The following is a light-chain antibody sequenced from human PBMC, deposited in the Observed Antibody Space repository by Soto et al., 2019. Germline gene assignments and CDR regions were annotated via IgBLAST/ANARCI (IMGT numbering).Light chain of an antibody. CDR3: QQYNSYPYS. CDR1: QTIFSW. CDR2: KAS. Sequence: IQMTQSPSTLSASVGDRVSITCRASQTIFSWLAWYQQKPGTAPNLLIYKASSLESGVPSRYSGSGSGTEFTLTISGLQPDDFAAYYCQQYNSYPYSFGQGTKLEIK. J-gene: IGKJ2*03. V-gene: IGKV1-5*03.